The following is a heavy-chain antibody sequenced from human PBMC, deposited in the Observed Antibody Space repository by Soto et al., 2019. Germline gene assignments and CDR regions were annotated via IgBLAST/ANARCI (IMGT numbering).Heavy chain of an antibody. CDR1: GFTFSDHY. J-gene: IGHJ3*02. V-gene: IGHV3-72*01. CDR2: TRNKANSYTT. D-gene: IGHD6-19*01. Sequence: PGGSLRLSCAASGFTFSDHYMDWVRQAPGKGLEWVGRTRNKANSYTTEYAASVKGRFTISRDDSKNSLYLQMNSLKTEDTAVYYCARSSKQWLVGAGAFDIWGQGTMVTVSS. CDR3: ARSSKQWLVGAGAFDI.